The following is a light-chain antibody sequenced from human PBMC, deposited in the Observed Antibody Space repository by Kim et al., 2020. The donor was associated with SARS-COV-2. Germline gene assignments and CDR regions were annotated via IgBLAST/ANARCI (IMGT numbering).Light chain of an antibody. J-gene: IGKJ2*01. CDR1: QSVTSSY. V-gene: IGKV3-20*01. CDR2: GAS. CDR3: HQYSSSPDT. Sequence: LAPGERATRSCRASQSVTSSYLAWYQQKPGQAPRLLICGASSRATGIPARFSGSGSGTVFTLTITRLEPEDFAVYYCHQYSSSPDTFGQGTKLEI.